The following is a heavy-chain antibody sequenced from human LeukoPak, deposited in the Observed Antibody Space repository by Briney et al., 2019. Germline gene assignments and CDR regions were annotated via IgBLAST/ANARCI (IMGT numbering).Heavy chain of an antibody. V-gene: IGHV1-18*01. D-gene: IGHD6-13*01. Sequence: ASVKVSCKASGYIFTSFSITWVRQAPGQGIEWMGWISAYNGNTNYAQKLQGRVTMTTDTSTSTAYMELRSLRSDDTAVYYCARVGAAAGTDYWGQGTLVTVSS. CDR2: ISAYNGNT. CDR1: GYIFTSFS. J-gene: IGHJ4*02. CDR3: ARVGAAAGTDY.